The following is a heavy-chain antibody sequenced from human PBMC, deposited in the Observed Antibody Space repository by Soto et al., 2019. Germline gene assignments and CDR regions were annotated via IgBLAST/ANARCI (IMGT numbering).Heavy chain of an antibody. CDR3: AKVGYFDYVWGSYRYTYYYSGLDV. V-gene: IGHV3-30*18. D-gene: IGHD3-16*02. CDR2: ISYDGSNK. J-gene: IGHJ6*02. CDR1: GFTFSSYG. Sequence: PGGSLRLSCAASGFTFSSYGMHWVRQAPGKGLEWVAVISYDGSNKYYADSVKGRFTISRDNSKNTLYLQMNSLRAEDTAVYYCAKVGYFDYVWGSYRYTYYYSGLDVWGQGTTVIVSS.